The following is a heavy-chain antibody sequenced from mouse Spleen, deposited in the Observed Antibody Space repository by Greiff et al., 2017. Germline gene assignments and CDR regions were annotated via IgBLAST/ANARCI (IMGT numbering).Heavy chain of an antibody. V-gene: IGHV1-4*01. CDR3: ARNENYAMDY. CDR2: INPSSGYT. Sequence: VQLQQSGAELARPGASVKMSCKASGYTFTSYTMHWVKQRPGQGLEWIGYINPSSGYTKYNQKFKDKATLTADKSSSTAYMQLSSLTSEDSAVYYCARNENYAMDYWGQGTSVTVSS. J-gene: IGHJ4*01. CDR1: GYTFTSYT.